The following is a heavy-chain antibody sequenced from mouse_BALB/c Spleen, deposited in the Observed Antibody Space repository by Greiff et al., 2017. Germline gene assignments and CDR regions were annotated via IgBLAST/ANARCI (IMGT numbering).Heavy chain of an antibody. D-gene: IGHD2-2*01. V-gene: IGHV2-6-7*01. CDR3: ARAYGYGDYAMDY. Sequence: QVQLKESGPGLVAPSQSLPITCTVSGFSLTGYGVNWVRQPPGKGLEWLGMIWGDGSTDYNSALKSRLSISKDNSKSQVFLKMNSLQTDDTARYYCARAYGYGDYAMDYWGQGTSVTVSS. J-gene: IGHJ4*01. CDR2: IWGDGST. CDR1: GFSLTGYG.